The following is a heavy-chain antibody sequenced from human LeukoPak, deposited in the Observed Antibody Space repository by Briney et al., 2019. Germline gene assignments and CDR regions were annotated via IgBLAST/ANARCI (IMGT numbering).Heavy chain of an antibody. CDR1: GFTFADYG. V-gene: IGHV3-9*03. CDR3: AKGGCSSITCYTNC. D-gene: IGHD2-2*02. Sequence: GGSLRLSCAASGFTFADYGMHWVRQAPGKGLEWVSRISWNSANIAYADSVKGRFTISRDNARNSLYLQMNSLRAEDMASYYCAKGGCSSITCYTNCWGQGTLVTVSS. J-gene: IGHJ4*02. CDR2: ISWNSANI.